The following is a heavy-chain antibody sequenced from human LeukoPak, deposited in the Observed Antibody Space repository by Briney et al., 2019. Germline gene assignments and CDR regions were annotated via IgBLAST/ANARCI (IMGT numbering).Heavy chain of an antibody. J-gene: IGHJ4*02. Sequence: GGSLRLSCAASGFTFDTYGMHWVRRAPGKGLEWVAVMSYDGTNEYYADSVRGRFTISRDNSKNTLYLQMNSPRAEDTAVYYCAKSDIVVVPAAPTGYWGQGTLVTVSS. CDR1: GFTFDTYG. D-gene: IGHD2-2*01. CDR2: MSYDGTNE. CDR3: AKSDIVVVPAAPTGY. V-gene: IGHV3-30*18.